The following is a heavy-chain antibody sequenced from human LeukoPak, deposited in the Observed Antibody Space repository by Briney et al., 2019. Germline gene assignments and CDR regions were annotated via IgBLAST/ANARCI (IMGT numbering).Heavy chain of an antibody. V-gene: IGHV4-59*08. CDR3: ARQNYYYGLDV. Sequence: SETLSLTCSVSGVSISAYYWSWIRQPPGKGLEWIGYIYYSGSTNYNPSLKSRVTISVDTSKNQFSLKLTSVTAADTAVYYCARQNYYYGLDVWGQGTTVTVSS. CDR1: GVSISAYY. CDR2: IYYSGST. J-gene: IGHJ6*02.